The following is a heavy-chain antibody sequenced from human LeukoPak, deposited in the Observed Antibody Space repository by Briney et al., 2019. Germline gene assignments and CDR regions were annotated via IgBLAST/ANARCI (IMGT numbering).Heavy chain of an antibody. J-gene: IGHJ5*01. Sequence: GVSLRLSCVASGFTFTTYNMNWVRQAPGKGLEWVSSICTSGSYIYYADSVKGRFTISRDNAKNSLFLQMSGLRAEDTAVYYCARDLGAMWGSMIRGVDFDDWGHGALVTVSS. CDR2: ICTSGSYI. CDR1: GFTFTTYN. CDR3: ARDLGAMWGSMIRGVDFDD. D-gene: IGHD3-10*01. V-gene: IGHV3-21*01.